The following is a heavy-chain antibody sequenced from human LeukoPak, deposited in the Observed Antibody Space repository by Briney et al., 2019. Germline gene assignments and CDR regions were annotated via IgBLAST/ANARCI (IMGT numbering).Heavy chain of an antibody. J-gene: IGHJ4*02. CDR1: GESISGFY. V-gene: IGHV4-59*01. Sequence: PSETLSLTCTVSGESISGFYWTWIRQPPGKGLEWIGYIYYSGSTNYNPSLKSRVTISVDTSKNQFPLKLSSVTAADTAVYYCARGVVIAPQTFDYWGQGTLVTVSS. CDR3: ARGVVIAPQTFDY. D-gene: IGHD2-21*01. CDR2: IYYSGST.